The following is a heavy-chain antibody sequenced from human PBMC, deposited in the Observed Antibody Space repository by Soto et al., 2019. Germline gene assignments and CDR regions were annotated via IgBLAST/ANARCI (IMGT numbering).Heavy chain of an antibody. J-gene: IGHJ4*02. CDR3: ARGPATAPDAY. V-gene: IGHV1-46*01. Sequence: QVQLAQSGTEVKKPGASVKVSCKTSGYIFTSYYIHWVRQAPGQGLEWMGIINPSGGTTTYAQKFQGXDTXTXDTSTSTVYMELSSLRSEDTAVYYCARGPATAPDAYWGLGTLVTVSS. CDR1: GYIFTSYY. CDR2: INPSGGTT. D-gene: IGHD2-2*01.